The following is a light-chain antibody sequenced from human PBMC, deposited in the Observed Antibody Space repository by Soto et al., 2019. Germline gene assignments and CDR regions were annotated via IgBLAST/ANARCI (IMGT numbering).Light chain of an antibody. CDR3: TSFTSKSTDV. Sequence: QSVLTQPASVPGSPGQSITISCTGTSSDVGGYNFVSWYQQHPGKAPKFIIYQVSHRPSGVSSRFSGSKSGNTASLTISGLRAEDEADYYCTSFTSKSTDVFGTGTKVTVL. V-gene: IGLV2-14*01. J-gene: IGLJ1*01. CDR1: SSDVGGYNF. CDR2: QVS.